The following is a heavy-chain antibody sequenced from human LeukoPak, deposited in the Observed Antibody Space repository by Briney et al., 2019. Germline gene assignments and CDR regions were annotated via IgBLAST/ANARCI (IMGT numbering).Heavy chain of an antibody. D-gene: IGHD5-24*01. Sequence: GGSLRLSCAASGFTFSSYSMNWVRQAPGKGLEWVSSISSSSSYIYYADSVKGRFTISRDNAKNSLYPQMNSLRAEDTAVYYCATLFPPSLKMATIPRASDYWGQGTLVTVSS. CDR1: GFTFSSYS. V-gene: IGHV3-21*01. CDR3: ATLFPPSLKMATIPRASDY. CDR2: ISSSSSYI. J-gene: IGHJ4*02.